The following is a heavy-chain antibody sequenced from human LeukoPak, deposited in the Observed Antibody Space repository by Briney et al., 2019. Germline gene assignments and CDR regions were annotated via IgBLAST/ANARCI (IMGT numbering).Heavy chain of an antibody. CDR3: AELGITMIGGV. J-gene: IGHJ6*04. D-gene: IGHD3-10*02. CDR2: ISGRGTTT. V-gene: IGHV3-23*01. Sequence: GGSLRRSCGASGFSFSNYGISWVHQGPGKGLEWISIISGRGTTTYYADSVKGHFTISRDNPKNTLYLHMSSLRAEDTAVYYCAELGITMIGGVWGKGTTVTISS. CDR1: GFSFSNYG.